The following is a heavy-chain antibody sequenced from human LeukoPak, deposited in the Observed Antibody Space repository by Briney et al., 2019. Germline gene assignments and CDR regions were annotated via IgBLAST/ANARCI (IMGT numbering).Heavy chain of an antibody. CDR3: ARLNPGIAARSYYFDY. J-gene: IGHJ4*02. V-gene: IGHV4-59*11. CDR2: IYYSGST. CDR1: GGSISSHY. Sequence: SETLSLTCTVSGGSISSHYWSWIRQPPGKGLEWIGCIYYSGSTNYNPSLKSRVTISVDTSKNQFSLKLSSVTAADTAVYYCARLNPGIAARSYYFDYWGQGTLVTVSS. D-gene: IGHD6-6*01.